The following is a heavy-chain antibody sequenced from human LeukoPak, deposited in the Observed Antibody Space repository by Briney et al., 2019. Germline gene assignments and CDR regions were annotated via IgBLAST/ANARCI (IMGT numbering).Heavy chain of an antibody. D-gene: IGHD6-13*01. V-gene: IGHV3-7*01. CDR2: INQDASEK. CDR3: TRDMISSSWYGIFDY. CDR1: RFTFSSYW. J-gene: IGHJ4*02. Sequence: GGSLRLSCAASRFTFSSYWMSWVRQAPGKGLEWVANINQDASEKYYVDSVKGRFTISRDNTKNSLYLQMNSLRAEDTAVYYCTRDMISSSWYGIFDYWGQGTLVTVS.